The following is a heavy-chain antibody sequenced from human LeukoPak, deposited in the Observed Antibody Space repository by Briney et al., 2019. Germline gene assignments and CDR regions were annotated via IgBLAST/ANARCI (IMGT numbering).Heavy chain of an antibody. Sequence: GGSLRLSCAASGFTFRSYAMTWVRQAPGKGLEWVSVIGRSGDNIHYADSVKGRFTISRDNSKNTVYLQMNSLRAEDTAVYYCAKYTQTGDPSHYWGQGTLVAVSS. V-gene: IGHV3-23*01. D-gene: IGHD7-27*01. CDR3: AKYTQTGDPSHY. CDR2: IGRSGDNI. CDR1: GFTFRSYA. J-gene: IGHJ4*02.